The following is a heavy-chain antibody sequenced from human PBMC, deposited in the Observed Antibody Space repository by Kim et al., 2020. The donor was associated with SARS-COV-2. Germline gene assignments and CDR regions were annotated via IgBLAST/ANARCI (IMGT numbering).Heavy chain of an antibody. D-gene: IGHD1-7*01. J-gene: IGHJ4*02. Sequence: SGRTTYNPSLMSRVTISVDTSKNQFSLKLYSVTAADTAVDYCVRDRELNYWGQGTLVTVSS. CDR3: VRDRELNY. CDR2: SGRT. V-gene: IGHV4-59*01.